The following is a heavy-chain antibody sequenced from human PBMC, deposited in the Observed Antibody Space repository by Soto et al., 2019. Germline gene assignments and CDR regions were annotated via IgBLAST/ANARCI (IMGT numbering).Heavy chain of an antibody. CDR3: ARDFVAVTTSRPWGMDV. CDR2: IEPTGAIT. D-gene: IGHD2-21*02. V-gene: IGHV1-46*01. J-gene: IGHJ6*02. Sequence: QVRLVQSGAEVRKPGASVKVSCKASGNTLTNYYVQWVRQAAGQGLEWMGIIEPTGAITTYAQKLEGRVTLTREPSTDTVFLELTSLTSDVTAVYDCARDFVAVTTSRPWGMDVWGQGTTVIVSS. CDR1: GNTLTNYY.